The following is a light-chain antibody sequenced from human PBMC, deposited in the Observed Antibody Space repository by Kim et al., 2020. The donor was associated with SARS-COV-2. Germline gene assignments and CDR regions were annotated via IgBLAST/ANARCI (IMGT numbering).Light chain of an antibody. J-gene: IGLJ3*02. CDR3: QSYDSSNWV. CDR2: EDN. V-gene: IGLV6-57*04. Sequence: NFMLTQPHSVSESPGKTVTISCTRSSGSIASHYVQWYQQRPGSAPTTVIYEDNQRPSGVPDRFSGSIDSSSNSASLTISGLKTKDEADYYCQSYDSSNWVFGGGTQLTVL. CDR1: SGSIASHY.